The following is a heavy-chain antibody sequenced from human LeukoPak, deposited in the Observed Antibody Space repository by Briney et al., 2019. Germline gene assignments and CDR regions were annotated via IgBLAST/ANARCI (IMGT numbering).Heavy chain of an antibody. D-gene: IGHD3-3*01. CDR1: GYTLTESS. Sequence: ASVKVSCKVSGYTLTESSMHWVRQAPGKGLEWMGGFDPEDGETIYAQKFQGRVTMTEDTSTDTAYMELSSLRSEDTAVYYCATVPLYDFNYYYGMDVWGQGTTVTVSS. CDR3: ATVPLYDFNYYYGMDV. J-gene: IGHJ6*02. V-gene: IGHV1-24*01. CDR2: FDPEDGET.